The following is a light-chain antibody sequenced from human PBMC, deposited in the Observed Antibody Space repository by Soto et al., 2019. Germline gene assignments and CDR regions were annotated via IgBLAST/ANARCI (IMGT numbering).Light chain of an antibody. J-gene: IGKJ1*01. V-gene: IGKV3-15*01. CDR3: HQYNFWPT. CDR2: GTS. CDR1: QSLSSSY. Sequence: EIVLTQSPGTLSLSPGERATLSCRASQSLSSSYLAWYQQKPGQSPRLLIYGTSTRATDIPARFSGSGSGTEFTLTISSLQSEDSAVYYCHQYNFWPTFGQGTKVDIK.